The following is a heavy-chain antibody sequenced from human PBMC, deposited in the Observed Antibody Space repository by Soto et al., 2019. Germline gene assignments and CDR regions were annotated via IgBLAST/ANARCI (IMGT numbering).Heavy chain of an antibody. V-gene: IGHV4-59*01. D-gene: IGHD2-15*01. CDR1: GGSISSYY. CDR3: ASRYCSGGSCYTPYWYFDL. CDR2: IYYSGST. J-gene: IGHJ2*01. Sequence: QVQLQESGPGLVKPSETLSLTCTVSGGSISSYYWSWIRQPPGKGLEWIGYIYYSGSTNYNPSLTRRVTISVDTSKNHFSLKLSSVTAADTAVYYCASRYCSGGSCYTPYWYFDLWGRGTLVTVSS.